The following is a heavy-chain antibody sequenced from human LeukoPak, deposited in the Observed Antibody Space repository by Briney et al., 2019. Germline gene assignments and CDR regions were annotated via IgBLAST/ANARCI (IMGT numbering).Heavy chain of an antibody. CDR2: INHSGST. D-gene: IGHD3-9*01. CDR1: GGSFSGYY. CDR3: ARGTYYDILTSYTSVRLDY. V-gene: IGHV4-34*01. J-gene: IGHJ4*02. Sequence: SETLSLTCAVYGGSFSGYYWSWIRQPPGKGLEWIGEINHSGSTNYNPSLKSRVTISVDTSKNQFSLKLSSVTAADTAVYYCARGTYYDILTSYTSVRLDYWGQGTLVTVSS.